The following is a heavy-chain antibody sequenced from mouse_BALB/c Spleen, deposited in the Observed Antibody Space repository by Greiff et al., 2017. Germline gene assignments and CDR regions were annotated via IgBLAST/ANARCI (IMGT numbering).Heavy chain of an antibody. CDR3: ARWVYGNPLYAMDY. CDR2: ILPGSGST. CDR1: GYTFSSYW. J-gene: IGHJ4*01. D-gene: IGHD2-1*01. Sequence: VQLQQSGAELMKPGASVKISCKATGYTFSSYWIEWVKQRPGHGLEWIGEILPGSGSTNYNEKFKGKATFTADTSSNTAYMQLSSLTSEDSAVYYCARWVYGNPLYAMDYWGQGTSVTVSS. V-gene: IGHV1-9*01.